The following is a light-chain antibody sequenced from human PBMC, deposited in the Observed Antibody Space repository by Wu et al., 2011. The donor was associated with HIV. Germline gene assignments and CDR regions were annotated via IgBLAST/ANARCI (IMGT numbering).Light chain of an antibody. CDR1: QSLSSSY. V-gene: IGKV3-20*01. CDR3: QQYGVSLWT. J-gene: IGKJ1*01. Sequence: EIVLTQSPGTLSLSLGERATLSCRASQSLSSSYLAWYQQKPGQAPRLLIYGASSRATGIPDRFSGSGSGTDFTLTISRLEPEDFAVYYCQQYGVSLWTFGQGTKVEIK. CDR2: GAS.